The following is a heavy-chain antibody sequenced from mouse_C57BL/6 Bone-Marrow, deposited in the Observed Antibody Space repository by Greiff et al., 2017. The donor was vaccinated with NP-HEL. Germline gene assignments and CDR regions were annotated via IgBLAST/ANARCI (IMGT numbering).Heavy chain of an antibody. CDR3: ARRDGSSSRYWYFDV. J-gene: IGHJ1*03. CDR2: IHPNSGST. V-gene: IGHV1-64*01. Sequence: VQLQQPGAELVKPGASVKLSCKASGYTFTSYWMHWVKQRPGQGLEWIGMIHPNSGSTNYNEKFKSKATLTVDKSSSTAYMQLSSLTSEDSAVYYCARRDGSSSRYWYFDVWGTGTTVTVSS. D-gene: IGHD1-1*01. CDR1: GYTFTSYW.